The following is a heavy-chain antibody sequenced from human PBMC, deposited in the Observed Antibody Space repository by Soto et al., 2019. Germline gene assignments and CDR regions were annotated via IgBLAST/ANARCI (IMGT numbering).Heavy chain of an antibody. J-gene: IGHJ5*02. D-gene: IGHD2-8*01. V-gene: IGHV1-3*01. CDR1: GYTFTSYA. Sequence: RASVKVSCKASGYTFTSYAMHWVRQAPGQRLEWMGWINAGNGNTKYSQKFQGRVTITRDTSASTAYMELSSLRSEDTAVYYCARDPYCTNGVCYHNWFDPWGQGTLVTVSS. CDR2: INAGNGNT. CDR3: ARDPYCTNGVCYHNWFDP.